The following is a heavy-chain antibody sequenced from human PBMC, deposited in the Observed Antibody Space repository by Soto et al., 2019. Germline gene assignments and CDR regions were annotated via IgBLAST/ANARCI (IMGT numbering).Heavy chain of an antibody. V-gene: IGHV1-18*01. D-gene: IGHD3-22*01. Sequence: ASVKVSCKASGYTFTSYGISWGRQAPGQGLEWMGWISAYNGNTNYAQKLQGRVTMTTDTSTSTAYMELRSLRSDDTAVYYCARVGGYYYDSSGYSNKDWFDPWGQGTLVTVSS. J-gene: IGHJ5*02. CDR3: ARVGGYYYDSSGYSNKDWFDP. CDR1: GYTFTSYG. CDR2: ISAYNGNT.